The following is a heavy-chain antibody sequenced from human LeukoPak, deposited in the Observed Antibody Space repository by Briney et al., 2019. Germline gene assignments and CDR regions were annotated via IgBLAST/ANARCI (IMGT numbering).Heavy chain of an antibody. CDR2: ISGSGGST. D-gene: IGHD6-6*01. CDR3: AKVVVRDSSSSGAFDI. V-gene: IGHV3-23*01. J-gene: IGHJ3*02. Sequence: GSLRLSCAASGFTFSSYAMSWVRQAPGKGLEWVSAISGSGGSTYYADSVKGRFTISRDNSKNTLYLQMNSLRAEDTAVYYCAKVVVRDSSSSGAFDIWGQGTMVTVSS. CDR1: GFTFSSYA.